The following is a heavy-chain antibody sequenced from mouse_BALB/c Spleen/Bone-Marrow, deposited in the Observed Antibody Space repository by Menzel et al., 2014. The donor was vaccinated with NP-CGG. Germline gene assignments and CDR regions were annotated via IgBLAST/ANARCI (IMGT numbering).Heavy chain of an antibody. Sequence: EVKLVESGGGLVKPGGSLKLSCAASGFTFSSYAMSWVRQTPEKRLEWVASISSGGSYTCYPDSVKERFTISRDNAKNTLYLQMSSLRSGDTAMYYCARRRSDLNYFDYWGQGTTLTVSS. V-gene: IGHV5-9-3*01. CDR3: ARRRSDLNYFDY. J-gene: IGHJ2*01. D-gene: IGHD2-14*01. CDR2: ISSGGSYT. CDR1: GFTFSSYA.